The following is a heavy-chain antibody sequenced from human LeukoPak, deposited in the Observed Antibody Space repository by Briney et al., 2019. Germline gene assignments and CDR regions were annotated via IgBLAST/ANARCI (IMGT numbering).Heavy chain of an antibody. D-gene: IGHD6-19*01. CDR3: ARVKQWLVQVYYFDY. CDR2: IYYSGST. V-gene: IGHV4-39*07. CDR1: GGSISSSSYY. J-gene: IGHJ4*02. Sequence: SETLSLTCTVSGGSISSSSYYWSWIRQPPGKGLEWIGSIYYSGSTYYNPSLKSRVTISVDTSKNQFSLKLSSVTAADTAVYYCARVKQWLVQVYYFDYWGQGTLVTVSS.